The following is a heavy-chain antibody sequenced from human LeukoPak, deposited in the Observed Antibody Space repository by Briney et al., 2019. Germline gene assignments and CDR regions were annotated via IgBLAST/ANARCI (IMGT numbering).Heavy chain of an antibody. CDR1: GFTFSSYA. J-gene: IGHJ4*02. CDR2: ISGSGSST. V-gene: IGHV3-23*01. Sequence: PGGSLRLSCAASGFTFSSYAMSWVRQAPGKGLEWVSGISGSGSSTYYADSVKGRFTISRVTSKNTLYLQMNSLRAEDAAVYNCAKDRHEVFDYWAQGTLVTASS. CDR3: AKDRHEVFDY.